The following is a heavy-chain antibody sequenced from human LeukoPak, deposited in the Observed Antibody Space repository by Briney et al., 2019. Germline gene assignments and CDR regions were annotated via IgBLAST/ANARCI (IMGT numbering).Heavy chain of an antibody. CDR1: GGTFSSYA. D-gene: IGHD6-13*01. CDR3: ARNAYSSSWYSYYYYYYMDV. V-gene: IGHV1-69*06. Sequence: GASVKVSCKASGGTFSSYAISWVRQAPGQGLEWMGGIIPIFGTANYAQKFQGRVTITADKSTSTAYMELSSLRSEDTAVYYCARNAYSSSWYSYYYYYYMDVWGKGTTVTIS. CDR2: IIPIFGTA. J-gene: IGHJ6*03.